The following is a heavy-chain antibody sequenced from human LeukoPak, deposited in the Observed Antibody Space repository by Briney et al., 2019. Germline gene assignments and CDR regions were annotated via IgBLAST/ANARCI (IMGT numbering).Heavy chain of an antibody. CDR2: LSYDGSNK. Sequence: GVSLRLSCAAPVYTFRSYAMHWLREAPGKGLVWVAVLSYDGSNKCCADSVKGRFVMCRDNSKSTLYLQMNSLRAEDTGVYYCARVPRHHPEYGDYGWYFDLWGRGTLVTVSS. D-gene: IGHD4-17*01. V-gene: IGHV3-30*01. CDR1: VYTFRSYA. CDR3: ARVPRHHPEYGDYGWYFDL. J-gene: IGHJ2*01.